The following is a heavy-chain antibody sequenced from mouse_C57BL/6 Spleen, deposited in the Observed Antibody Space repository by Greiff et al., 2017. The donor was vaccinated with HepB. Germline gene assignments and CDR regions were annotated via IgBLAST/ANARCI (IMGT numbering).Heavy chain of an antibody. CDR1: GFSLTSYG. J-gene: IGHJ4*01. Sequence: VQLQQSGPGLVQPSQSLSITCTVSGFSLTSYGVHWVRQSPGKGLEWLGVIWRGGSTDYNAAFMSRLSITKDNSKSQVFFKMNSLQADDTAIYYCAIDGYYSHYYAMDYWGQGTSVTVSS. D-gene: IGHD2-3*01. CDR2: IWRGGST. V-gene: IGHV2-5*01. CDR3: AIDGYYSHYYAMDY.